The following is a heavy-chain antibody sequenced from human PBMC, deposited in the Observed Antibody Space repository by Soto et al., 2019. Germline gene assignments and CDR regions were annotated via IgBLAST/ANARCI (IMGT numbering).Heavy chain of an antibody. CDR3: CVVKRLDQYSTSSYWFDP. CDR2: IKSKADGETK. V-gene: IGHV3-15*01. CDR1: GFTFSHAW. J-gene: IGHJ5*02. Sequence: GGSLRLSCAASGFTFSHAWMSWVRQAPGKGLEWVGRIKSKADGETKDYGAPVRGRFTISRDDAKDTLYLQMNSLRIEDTAVYYCCVVKRLDQYSTSSYWFDPWGPGTLVTVS. D-gene: IGHD2-15*01.